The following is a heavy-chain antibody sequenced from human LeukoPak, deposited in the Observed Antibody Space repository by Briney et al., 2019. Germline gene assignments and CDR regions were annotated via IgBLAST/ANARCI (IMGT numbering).Heavy chain of an antibody. Sequence: GGSLRLSCAASGFTLSSYWMSWVRQAPGKGLEWVANIKQDGSEKYYVDSVKGRFTISRDNAKNSLYLQMNSLRAEDTAVYYCARDGDSSGWYYYYYMDVWGKGTTVTISS. CDR2: IKQDGSEK. D-gene: IGHD6-19*01. CDR3: ARDGDSSGWYYYYYMDV. J-gene: IGHJ6*03. V-gene: IGHV3-7*01. CDR1: GFTLSSYW.